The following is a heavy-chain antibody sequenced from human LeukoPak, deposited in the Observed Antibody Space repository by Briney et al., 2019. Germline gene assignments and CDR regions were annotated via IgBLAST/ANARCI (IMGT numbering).Heavy chain of an antibody. D-gene: IGHD6-13*01. Sequence: KTSETLSLTCTVSGDSITTYYWSWIRQPPGKGLKWIGYINYIGSTNYNPSLKNRASISADISKTQFTLRLRSVTAADTAVYFCARGVTAAASSWGQGTLVTVSS. CDR1: GDSITTYY. J-gene: IGHJ4*02. CDR3: ARGVTAAASS. CDR2: INYIGST. V-gene: IGHV4-59*01.